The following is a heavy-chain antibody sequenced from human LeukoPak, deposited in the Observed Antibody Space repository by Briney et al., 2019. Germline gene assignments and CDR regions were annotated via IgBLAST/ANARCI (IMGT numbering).Heavy chain of an antibody. D-gene: IGHD6-6*01. V-gene: IGHV4-59*11. Sequence: SETLSLTCTVSGGSMTSRYWSWIRQSPGKGLEWIGYIHDSGSTNYNPSLRSRVTISLDTPNNHFSLRLSSVTAADTAMYYCARDSSYCPDASCWGPDVQVVPGYYFDYWGPGILVTVTS. J-gene: IGHJ4*02. CDR3: ARDSSYCPDASCWGPDVQVVPGYYFDY. CDR1: GGSMTSRY. CDR2: IHDSGST.